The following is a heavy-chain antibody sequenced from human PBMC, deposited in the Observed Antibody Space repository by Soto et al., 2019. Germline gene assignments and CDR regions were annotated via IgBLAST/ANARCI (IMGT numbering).Heavy chain of an antibody. V-gene: IGHV3-53*01. Sequence: VGSLRLSCASSVFTVSSNYMSCVRHSPGKGLEWVSVIYSGGSTYYADSVKGRFTISRDNSKNTLYLQLNSLRAEDTAVYYCARATTHNPQEILDAFDMWGQGTTV. CDR2: IYSGGST. J-gene: IGHJ3*02. CDR1: VFTVSSNY. D-gene: IGHD4-17*01. CDR3: ARATTHNPQEILDAFDM.